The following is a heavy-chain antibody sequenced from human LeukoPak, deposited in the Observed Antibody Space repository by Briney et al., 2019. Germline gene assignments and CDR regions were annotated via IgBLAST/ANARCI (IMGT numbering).Heavy chain of an antibody. CDR3: ARQASCSSTNCYPYDY. D-gene: IGHD2-2*01. CDR2: ISYRGST. V-gene: IGHV4-59*08. J-gene: IGHJ4*02. CDR1: GGSISGYY. Sequence: PSETLSLTCTVSGGSISGYYWSWIRQPPGKGLEWIGWISYRGSTNYNPSLKSRVTMSLDTSKNQFSLKPISVTAADTAVYYCARQASCSSTNCYPYDYWGQGTLVTVSS.